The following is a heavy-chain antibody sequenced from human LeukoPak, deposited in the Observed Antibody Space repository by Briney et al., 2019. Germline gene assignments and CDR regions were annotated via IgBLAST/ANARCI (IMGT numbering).Heavy chain of an antibody. CDR1: GGSISSGGYY. D-gene: IGHD6-19*01. V-gene: IGHV4-61*08. Sequence: SETLSLTCTVSGGSISSGGYYWSWIRQHPGKGLEWIGYIYYSGSTNYNPSLKSRVTISVDTSKNQFSLKLSSVTAADTAVYYCARGDRIAVAGTGLVDWFDPWGQGTLVTVSS. CDR3: ARGDRIAVAGTGLVDWFDP. CDR2: IYYSGST. J-gene: IGHJ5*02.